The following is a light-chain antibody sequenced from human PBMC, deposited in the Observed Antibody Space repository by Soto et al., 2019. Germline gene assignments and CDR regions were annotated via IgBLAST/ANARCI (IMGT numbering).Light chain of an antibody. Sequence: DIVMTQSPLSLPVTPGEPASISCRSSQSLLQSNGHNYVDWYLQKPGHYPQLLIYLGSHRASGVPDRFSGSGSGTDFTLEISRVEAEDVGVYYCMEDLQFPPMYPFGQGTKVEIK. J-gene: IGKJ2*01. CDR2: LGS. CDR1: QSLLQSNGHNY. CDR3: MEDLQFPPMYP. V-gene: IGKV2-28*01.